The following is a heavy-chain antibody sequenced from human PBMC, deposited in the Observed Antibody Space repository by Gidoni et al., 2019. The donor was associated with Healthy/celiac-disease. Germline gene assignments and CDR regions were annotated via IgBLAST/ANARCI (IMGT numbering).Heavy chain of an antibody. CDR1: GFTFSSYG. Sequence: QVQLVESGGGVVQPGRSLRLSCAASGFTFSSYGMHWVRQAPGKGLEWVAVIWYDGSNKYYADSVKGRFTISRDNSKNTLYLQMNSLRAEDTAVYYCARGRLTTTGYRSFDYWGQGTLVTVSS. J-gene: IGHJ4*02. D-gene: IGHD1-26*01. CDR2: IWYDGSNK. CDR3: ARGRLTTTGYRSFDY. V-gene: IGHV3-33*01.